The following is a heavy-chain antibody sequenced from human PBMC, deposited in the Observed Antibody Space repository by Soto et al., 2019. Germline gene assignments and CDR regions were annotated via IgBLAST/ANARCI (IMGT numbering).Heavy chain of an antibody. CDR2: IIPIFGTA. V-gene: IGHV1-69*13. CDR1: GGTFSSYA. CDR3: AREARDNYDFWSGSLKLLGRDYYYGMDV. D-gene: IGHD3-3*01. J-gene: IGHJ6*02. Sequence: GASVKVSCKASGGTFSSYAISWVRQAPGQGLEWMGGIIPIFGTANYAQKFQGRVTITADESTSTAYMELSSLRSEDTAVYYCAREARDNYDFWSGSLKLLGRDYYYGMDVWGQGTMVTVSS.